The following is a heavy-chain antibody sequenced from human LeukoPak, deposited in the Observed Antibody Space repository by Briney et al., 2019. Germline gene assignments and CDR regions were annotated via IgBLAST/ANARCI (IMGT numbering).Heavy chain of an antibody. V-gene: IGHV3-23*01. D-gene: IGHD3-22*01. J-gene: IGHJ3*02. Sequence: GGSLRLSCAASGFTFSSYAMSWVRQAPGKGLEWVSAISGSGDSTYYADSVKGRFTISRDNSKNALYLQMHSLRAEDTAVYYCAKDQVRDYYDSSGQDAFDIWGQGTMVTVS. CDR2: ISGSGDST. CDR1: GFTFSSYA. CDR3: AKDQVRDYYDSSGQDAFDI.